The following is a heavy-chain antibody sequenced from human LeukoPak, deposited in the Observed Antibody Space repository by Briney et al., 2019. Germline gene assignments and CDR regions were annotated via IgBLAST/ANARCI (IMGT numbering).Heavy chain of an antibody. Sequence: GSLRLSCAASGFTFSSYAMSWIRQPPGKGLEWIGEINHSGSTNYNPSLKSRVTISVDTSKNQFSLKLSSVTAADTAVYYCASSSSSWYTDYWGQGTLVTVSS. CDR1: GFTFSSYA. J-gene: IGHJ4*02. D-gene: IGHD6-13*01. V-gene: IGHV4-34*01. CDR2: INHSGST. CDR3: ASSSSSWYTDY.